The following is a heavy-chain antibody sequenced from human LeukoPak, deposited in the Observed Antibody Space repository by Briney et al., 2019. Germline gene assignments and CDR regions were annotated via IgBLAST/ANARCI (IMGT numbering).Heavy chain of an antibody. Sequence: ASVKVSCKASGYTFNTYGISWVRQAPGQGLEWMGWISAYNGNTNYAQKLQGRVTMTTDTSTSTAYMELRSLRADDTAVYYCARALYDSSGYDYWGQGTLVTVSS. D-gene: IGHD3-22*01. V-gene: IGHV1-18*01. CDR3: ARALYDSSGYDY. J-gene: IGHJ4*02. CDR1: GYTFNTYG. CDR2: ISAYNGNT.